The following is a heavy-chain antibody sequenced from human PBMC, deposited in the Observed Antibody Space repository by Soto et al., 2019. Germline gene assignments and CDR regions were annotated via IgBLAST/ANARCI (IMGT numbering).Heavy chain of an antibody. V-gene: IGHV4-34*01. J-gene: IGHJ5*02. CDR3: ARGRLGRLGVYGSTIRYRPGRWFDP. CDR2: INHSGST. D-gene: IGHD2-2*01. CDR1: GGSFSGYY. Sequence: PSETLSLTCAVYGGSFSGYYWSWIRQPPGKXLEWIGEINHSGSTNYNPSLKSRVTISVDTSKNQFSLKLSSVTAADTAVYYCARGRLGRLGVYGSTIRYRPGRWFDPWGQGTLVTVS.